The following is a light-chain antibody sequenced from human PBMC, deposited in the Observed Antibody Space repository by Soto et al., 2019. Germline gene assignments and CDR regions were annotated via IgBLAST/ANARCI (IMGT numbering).Light chain of an antibody. CDR2: SAS. J-gene: IGKJ1*01. V-gene: IGKV3-15*01. Sequence: DIMMTQSQGTLSVSVGEGATITCRASQSVSSYLTWYQQKPGQAPRLLIYSASSKHTGIPARFSGSGSGTDFTLTISSLQPDDLATYYCQQYNNTPRTFGQGTKVEIK. CDR3: QQYNNTPRT. CDR1: QSVSSY.